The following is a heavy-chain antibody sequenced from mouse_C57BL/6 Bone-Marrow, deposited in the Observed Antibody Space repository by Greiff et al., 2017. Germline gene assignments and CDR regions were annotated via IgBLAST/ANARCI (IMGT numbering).Heavy chain of an antibody. V-gene: IGHV1-81*01. CDR3: ARDDYDGVYFDY. CDR2: IYPRSGNT. D-gene: IGHD2-4*01. J-gene: IGHJ2*01. Sequence: VQLQQSGAELARPGASVKLSCKASGYTFTSYGISWVKQRTGQGLEWIGEIYPRSGNTYYNEKFKGKATLTADKSSSTAYLELRSLTSEDSAVYICARDDYDGVYFDYWGQGTTLTVSS. CDR1: GYTFTSYG.